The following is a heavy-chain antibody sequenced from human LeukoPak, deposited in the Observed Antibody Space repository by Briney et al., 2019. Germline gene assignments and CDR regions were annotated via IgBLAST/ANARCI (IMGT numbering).Heavy chain of an antibody. Sequence: ASVKDSCKASGYTFTSYGISWVRQAPGQGLEWMGWISAYNGNTNYAQKFQGRVTMTTDTSTSTAYMELRSLRSDDTAVYYCASRVAGTGFDYWGQGTLVTVSS. J-gene: IGHJ4*02. V-gene: IGHV1-18*01. CDR3: ASRVAGTGFDY. CDR2: ISAYNGNT. CDR1: GYTFTSYG. D-gene: IGHD6-19*01.